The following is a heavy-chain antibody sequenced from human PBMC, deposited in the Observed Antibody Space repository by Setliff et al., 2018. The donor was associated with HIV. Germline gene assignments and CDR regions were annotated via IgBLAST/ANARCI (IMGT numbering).Heavy chain of an antibody. CDR2: IDYTGNT. CDR3: VRVSAFIMSPSFYYYGMDV. J-gene: IGHJ6*02. D-gene: IGHD3-10*01. V-gene: IGHV4-34*01. Sequence: SETLSLTCAVYGGAFTGRYWVWVRQPPGKGLEWIGEIDYTGNTNHNPSLKSRVSTSVDMSKAQFSLKLKSVTAADTAVYYCVRVSAFIMSPSFYYYGMDVWGQGTTVTVSS. CDR1: GGAFTGRY.